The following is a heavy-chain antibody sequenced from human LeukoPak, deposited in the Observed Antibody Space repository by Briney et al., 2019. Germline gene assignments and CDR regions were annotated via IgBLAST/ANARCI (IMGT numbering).Heavy chain of an antibody. J-gene: IGHJ5*02. CDR3: ARGTRYCSSTSCSTRFDP. CDR2: MNPNSANT. Sequence: GASVKVSCKASGYTFTSYDINLVRQATGQGLEWMGWMNPNSANTGYAHKFQGRVTITRNTSISTAYMELSSLRSEDTAVYYCARGTRYCSSTSCSTRFDPWGQGTLVTVSS. CDR1: GYTFTSYD. V-gene: IGHV1-8*03. D-gene: IGHD2-2*01.